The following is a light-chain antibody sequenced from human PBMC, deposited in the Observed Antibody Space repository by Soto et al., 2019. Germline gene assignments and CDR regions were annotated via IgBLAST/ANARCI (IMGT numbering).Light chain of an antibody. Sequence: DIVVTQSPGTLSLAPGERATLSCRASQSVSRDFLAWYQQKPGQAPRLLIYGASTRATGVPDRFSGSGSGTDFTPTISRLEPEDVASYYCHNYKKWPLTFGGGTKLDI. V-gene: IGKV3-20*01. CDR1: QSVSRDF. J-gene: IGKJ4*02. CDR2: GAS. CDR3: HNYKKWPLT.